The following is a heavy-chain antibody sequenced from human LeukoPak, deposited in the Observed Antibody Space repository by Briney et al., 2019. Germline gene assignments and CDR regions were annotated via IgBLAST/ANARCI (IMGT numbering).Heavy chain of an antibody. CDR1: GFTFSSFS. V-gene: IGHV3-48*04. D-gene: IGHD1-7*01. Sequence: TGGSLRLSCEGSGFTFSSFSMNWVRQAPGKGLEWVSYIRTSGTNTDYTGSVKGRFTISRDNAKNSLYLQMNSLRAEDTAVYYCARMNYVSSGWGAPFDYWGQGTLVTVSS. CDR3: ARMNYVSSGWGAPFDY. CDR2: IRTSGTNT. J-gene: IGHJ4*02.